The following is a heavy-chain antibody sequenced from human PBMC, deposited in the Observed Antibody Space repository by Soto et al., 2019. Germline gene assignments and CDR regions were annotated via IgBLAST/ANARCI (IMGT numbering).Heavy chain of an antibody. CDR1: GFSFEDYA. V-gene: IGHV3-9*01. D-gene: IGHD3-10*01. CDR2: IAWNSDII. CDR3: ATDHYGSAIYGMDV. Sequence: EVQLVESGGGLVQPGRSLRLSCAASGFSFEDYAMHWVRQAPGKGLEWVSGIAWNSDIIGYADSVKGRFTISRDNGKNSLYLQMNSLRPEDTALYYRATDHYGSAIYGMDVWGQGTTVTVSS. J-gene: IGHJ6*02.